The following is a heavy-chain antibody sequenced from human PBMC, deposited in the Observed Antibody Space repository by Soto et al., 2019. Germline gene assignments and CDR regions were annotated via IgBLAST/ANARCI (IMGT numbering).Heavy chain of an antibody. CDR3: ARVHGIRDGDYDPAQVD. V-gene: IGHV1-18*01. D-gene: IGHD4-17*01. CDR2: ISASNGNT. CDR1: GSTFINFG. J-gene: IGHJ4*02. Sequence: QVQLVQSGPEVKKPGASVRVSCKASGSTFINFGFSWVRQAPGQGLAWLGWISASNGNTYYAQKFQGRITLTTHTLTASAYMDLRTLTSYDTAVYFSARVHGIRDGDYDPAQVDWGQGALVTVSS.